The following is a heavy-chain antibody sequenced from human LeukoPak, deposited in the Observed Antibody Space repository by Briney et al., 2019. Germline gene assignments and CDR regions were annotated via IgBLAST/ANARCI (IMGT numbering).Heavy chain of an antibody. V-gene: IGHV1-2*02. CDR2: INPNGGGT. J-gene: IGHJ4*02. Sequence: ASVKVSCEASGYTFTGQDIHWVRQAPGQGLEWMGWINPNGGGTKYAQKFQGRVTMTRDTSMSTAYMELRSLRSDDTAVYYCARDPSNTSGRYIYFDSWSQGTLVTVSS. CDR3: ARDPSNTSGRYIYFDS. D-gene: IGHD6-19*01. CDR1: GYTFTGQD.